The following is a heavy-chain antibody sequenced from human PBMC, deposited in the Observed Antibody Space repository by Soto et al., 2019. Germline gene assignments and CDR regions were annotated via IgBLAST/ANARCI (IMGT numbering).Heavy chain of an antibody. CDR2: ISGSGGST. CDR3: ASIPSSASGAFDI. D-gene: IGHD6-19*01. CDR1: GFTFSSYA. J-gene: IGHJ3*02. Sequence: EVQLLESGGGLVQPGGSLRLSCAASGFTFSSYAMSWVRQAPGKGLEWVSAISGSGGSTYYADSVKGRFTISRDNSKNTLYLQMNSLRAEDTAVYYCASIPSSASGAFDIWGQGTMVTVSS. V-gene: IGHV3-23*01.